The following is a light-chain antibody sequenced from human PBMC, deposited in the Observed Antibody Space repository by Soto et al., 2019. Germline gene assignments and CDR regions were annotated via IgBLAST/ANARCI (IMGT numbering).Light chain of an antibody. CDR1: QSVDTY. V-gene: IGKV3-11*01. Sequence: EIVMTQSPATLSLSPGERATLSCRASQSVDTYLVWYQQKPGQAPRLLIYDASNRATGIPSRFSGSGSGTDFTLTISSLEPEDFAVYYCQQRSTWLWTFGQGTKVEIK. J-gene: IGKJ1*01. CDR3: QQRSTWLWT. CDR2: DAS.